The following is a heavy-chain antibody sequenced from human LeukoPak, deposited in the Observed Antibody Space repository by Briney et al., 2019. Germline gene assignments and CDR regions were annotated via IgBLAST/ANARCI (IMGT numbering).Heavy chain of an antibody. CDR2: IWYDGSNK. Sequence: PGGSLRLSCAASGFTFSSYGMHWVRQAPGKGLEWVAVIWYDGSNKYYADSVKGRFTISRDNSKNTLYLQMNSLRAEDTAVYYCARDSDSSSPPYYYYYGMDVWGQGTTVTVSS. D-gene: IGHD6-13*01. J-gene: IGHJ6*02. CDR3: ARDSDSSSPPYYYYYGMDV. V-gene: IGHV3-33*01. CDR1: GFTFSSYG.